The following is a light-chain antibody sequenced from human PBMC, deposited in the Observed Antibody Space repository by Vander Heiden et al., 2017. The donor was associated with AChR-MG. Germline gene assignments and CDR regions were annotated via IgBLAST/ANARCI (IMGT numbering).Light chain of an antibody. CDR1: QSVSSN. V-gene: IGKV3-15*01. Sequence: EIVMTQSPATVSVSPGERATLSCRASQSVSSNLAWYQQKPGQAPRLLIYDASTRATGIPARFSGGGSGTEFTLTISSLQSEDFAVYYCQQYNNWPPRYTFGQGTKLEIK. CDR2: DAS. J-gene: IGKJ2*01. CDR3: QQYNNWPPRYT.